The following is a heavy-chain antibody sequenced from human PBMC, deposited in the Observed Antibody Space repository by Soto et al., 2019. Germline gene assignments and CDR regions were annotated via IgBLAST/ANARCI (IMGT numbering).Heavy chain of an antibody. CDR3: VKDGSSGWPYYYGMDV. V-gene: IGHV3-30*18. CDR2: ISYDGSNK. Sequence: GGSLRLSCAASGCTFSSYGMHWVRQAPGKGLEWVAVISYDGSNKYYADSVKGRFTISRDNSKNTLYLQMSSLRAEDTAVYYCVKDGSSGWPYYYGMDVWGQGTTVTVSS. CDR1: GCTFSSYG. J-gene: IGHJ6*02. D-gene: IGHD6-19*01.